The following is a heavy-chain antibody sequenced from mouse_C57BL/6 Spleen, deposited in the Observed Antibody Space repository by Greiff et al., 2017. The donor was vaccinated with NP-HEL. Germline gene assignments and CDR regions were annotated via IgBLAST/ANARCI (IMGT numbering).Heavy chain of an antibody. D-gene: IGHD3-3*01. CDR2: IDPSDSYT. CDR3: ARRAGTWYFDV. J-gene: IGHJ1*03. V-gene: IGHV1-69*01. Sequence: VQLQQPGAELVMPGASVKLSCKASGYTFTSYWMHWVKQRPGQGLEWIGEIDPSDSYTNYNQKFTGKSTLTVDKSSSTAYRQLGSLTSEDSAVYYCARRAGTWYFDVWGTGTTVTVSS. CDR1: GYTFTSYW.